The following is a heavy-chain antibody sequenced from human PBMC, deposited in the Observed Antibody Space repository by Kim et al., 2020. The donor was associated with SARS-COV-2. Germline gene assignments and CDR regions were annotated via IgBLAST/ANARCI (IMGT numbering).Heavy chain of an antibody. J-gene: IGHJ4*02. CDR2: IWYDGSIK. CDR1: GFTFSSYG. Sequence: GGSLRLSCATSGFTFSSYGMHWVHQAPGRGLDWVALIWYDGSIKHYVDSVKGRFTISRDNPKNTLYLQMNSLRAEDTAVYYCARGGQQLAPDYWGQGTLVTVSS. D-gene: IGHD6-13*01. CDR3: ARGGQQLAPDY. V-gene: IGHV3-33*01.